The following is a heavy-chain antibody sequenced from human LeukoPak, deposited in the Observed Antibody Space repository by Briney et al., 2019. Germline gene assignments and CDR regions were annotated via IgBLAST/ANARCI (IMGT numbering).Heavy chain of an antibody. CDR1: GYTFTDYY. CDR2: ISPSGGSS. V-gene: IGHV1-46*01. Sequence: ASVKVSCKASGYTFTDYYIHWVRQAPGQGLEWMGIISPSGGSSSYAQKFQGRVTMTRDKSTSTVYMELSRLRSEDTAVYYCARVSEETGSDYWGQGTLVTVSS. D-gene: IGHD3-10*01. CDR3: ARVSEETGSDY. J-gene: IGHJ4*02.